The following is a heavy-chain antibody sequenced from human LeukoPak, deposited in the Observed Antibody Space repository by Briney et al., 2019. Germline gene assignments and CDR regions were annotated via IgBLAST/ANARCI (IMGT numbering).Heavy chain of an antibody. CDR1: GLTFSGSA. CDR2: IRSKANSYAT. D-gene: IGHD5-24*01. V-gene: IGHV3-73*01. Sequence: GGSLRLSCAASGLTFSGSAMHWVRQASGKGLEWVGRIRSKANSYATAYAASVKGRFTISRDDSKNTAYLQMNSLKTEDTAVYYCTSREIRPDYYYMDVWGKGTTVTVSS. CDR3: TSREIRPDYYYMDV. J-gene: IGHJ6*03.